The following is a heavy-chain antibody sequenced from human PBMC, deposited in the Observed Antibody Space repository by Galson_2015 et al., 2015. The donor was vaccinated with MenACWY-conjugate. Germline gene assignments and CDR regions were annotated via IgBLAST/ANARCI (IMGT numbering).Heavy chain of an antibody. V-gene: IGHV4-39*01. CDR3: GRRRPRDIGGGFDI. D-gene: IGHD2-15*01. Sequence: PSLKSRISTSVDTSKNQFSLNLASVTAADTATYYCGRRRPRDIGGGFDIWGQGTLVTVSS. J-gene: IGHJ3*02.